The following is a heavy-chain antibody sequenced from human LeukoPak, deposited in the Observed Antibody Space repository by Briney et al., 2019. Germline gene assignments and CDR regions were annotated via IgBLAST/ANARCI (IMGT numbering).Heavy chain of an antibody. Sequence: SETLSLTCTVSGYSISSGHYWGWIRQPPGKGLEWIANIYYSGSTYSNPSLKSRVTISMDTSNNQFSLKLTSVTAADTAVYYCARLVPPGWFDPWGQGTLVTVSS. CDR3: ARLVPPGWFDP. V-gene: IGHV4-38-2*02. J-gene: IGHJ5*02. CDR1: GYSISSGHY. CDR2: IYYSGST.